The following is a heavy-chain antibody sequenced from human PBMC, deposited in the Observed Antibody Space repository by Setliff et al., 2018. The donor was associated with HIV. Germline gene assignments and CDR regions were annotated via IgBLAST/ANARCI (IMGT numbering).Heavy chain of an antibody. J-gene: IGHJ1*01. CDR1: GYTLTELS. CDR2: FDPEDGET. CDR3: ATDPGYSSTWYSESFQH. D-gene: IGHD6-13*01. V-gene: IGHV1-24*01. Sequence: ASVKVSCKISGYTLTELSIHWVRQAPGKGLGWMANFDPEDGETFYAQKFQGRLTRPEDTSTDTAYMELSSLRSDDTAMYYCATDPGYSSTWYSESFQHWGQGTVVTVSS.